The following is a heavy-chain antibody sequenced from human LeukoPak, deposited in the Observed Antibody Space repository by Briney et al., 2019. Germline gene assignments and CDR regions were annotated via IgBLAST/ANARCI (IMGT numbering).Heavy chain of an antibody. CDR1: GGSISSSSYY. CDR2: IYHSGST. D-gene: IGHD3-22*01. Sequence: PSETLSLTCTVSGGSISSSSYYWGWIRQPPGKGLEWIGSIYHSGSTKYNPSLKSRVTISVDTSKNQFSLKLSSVTAADTAVYYCAREIYYDSSGYYWLDDYWGQGTLVTVSS. J-gene: IGHJ4*02. CDR3: AREIYYDSSGYYWLDDY. V-gene: IGHV4-39*07.